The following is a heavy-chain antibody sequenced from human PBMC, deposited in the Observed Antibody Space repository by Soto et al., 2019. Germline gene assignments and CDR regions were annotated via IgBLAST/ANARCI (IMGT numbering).Heavy chain of an antibody. CDR2: IFYSGNT. V-gene: IGHV4-30-4*01. CDR3: ARVRGSSWMYKWFDP. J-gene: IGHJ5*02. CDR1: GGSISSGDYY. Sequence: SETLSVTCTVSGGSISSGDYYWSWIRQPPGKGLEWIGYIFYSGNTYYNPSLKSRVSISVDTSKNQFSLKLSSVTAADTAVYYCARVRGSSWMYKWFDPCGQGTLVTVSA. D-gene: IGHD6-13*01.